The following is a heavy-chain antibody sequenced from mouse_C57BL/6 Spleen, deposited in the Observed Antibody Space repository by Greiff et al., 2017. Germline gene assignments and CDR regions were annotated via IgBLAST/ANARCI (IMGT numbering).Heavy chain of an antibody. CDR3: TRDGELGRRYFDY. CDR1: GYTFTSYW. D-gene: IGHD4-1*01. V-gene: IGHV1-5*01. Sequence: EVQLQQSGTVLARPGASVKMSCKTSGYTFTSYWMHWVKQRPGQGLEWIGAIYPGNSDTSYNQKFKGKAKLTAVTSASTAYMELSSLTNEDSAVYYCTRDGELGRRYFDYWGQGTTLTVSS. CDR2: IYPGNSDT. J-gene: IGHJ2*01.